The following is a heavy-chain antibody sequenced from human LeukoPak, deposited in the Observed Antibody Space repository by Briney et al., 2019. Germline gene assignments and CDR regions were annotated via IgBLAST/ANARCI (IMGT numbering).Heavy chain of an antibody. J-gene: IGHJ6*02. V-gene: IGHV1-18*01. CDR1: GYTFTSYG. Sequence: GASVKVSCKASGYTFTSYGISWVRQAPGQGLEWMGWISAYNGNTNYAQKFQGWDTMTRDTSISTAYMELSRLRSDDAAVYYCARETSYYYGMDVWGQGTTVTVSS. CDR3: ARETSYYYGMDV. CDR2: ISAYNGNT.